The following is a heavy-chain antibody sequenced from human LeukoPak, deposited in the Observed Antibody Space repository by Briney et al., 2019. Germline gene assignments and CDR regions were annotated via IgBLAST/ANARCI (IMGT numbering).Heavy chain of an antibody. V-gene: IGHV1-18*01. Sequence: ASVKVSCKASGYTFTSYGISWVRQAPGQGLEWMGWISAYNGKTNYAQKLQGRVTMTTDTSTSTAYMELRSLRTDDTAVYYCARDVPLNKWLLQNWFDPWGQGTLVTVSS. CDR3: ARDVPLNKWLLQNWFDP. CDR1: GYTFTSYG. J-gene: IGHJ5*02. CDR2: ISAYNGKT. D-gene: IGHD3-22*01.